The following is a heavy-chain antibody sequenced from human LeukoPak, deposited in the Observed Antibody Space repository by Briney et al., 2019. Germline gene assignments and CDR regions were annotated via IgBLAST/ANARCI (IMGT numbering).Heavy chain of an antibody. CDR1: GGSISSYY. D-gene: IGHD6-19*01. J-gene: IGHJ4*02. CDR2: IYTSGST. V-gene: IGHV4-4*07. Sequence: SETLSLTCTVSGGSISSYYWSWIRQPAGKGLEWIGRIYTSGSTNYNPSLKSRVAMSVDTSKNQFSLKLSSVTAADTAVYYCAREPPAVAAAYYFDYWGQGTLVTVSS. CDR3: AREPPAVAAAYYFDY.